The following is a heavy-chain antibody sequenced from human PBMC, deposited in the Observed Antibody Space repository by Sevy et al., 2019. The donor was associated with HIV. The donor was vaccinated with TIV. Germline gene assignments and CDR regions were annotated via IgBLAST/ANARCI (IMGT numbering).Heavy chain of an antibody. CDR3: ARLVATNFDY. Sequence: SETLSLTCAVSGYSISSGYYWGWIRQPPGKGLEWIGSIYHSGSTYYNPSLKSRVTISVDTSKNQFSLKLSSVTAADTAVYYCARLVATNFDYWGQGTLVTVSS. V-gene: IGHV4-38-2*01. J-gene: IGHJ4*02. D-gene: IGHD5-12*01. CDR2: IYHSGST. CDR1: GYSISSGYY.